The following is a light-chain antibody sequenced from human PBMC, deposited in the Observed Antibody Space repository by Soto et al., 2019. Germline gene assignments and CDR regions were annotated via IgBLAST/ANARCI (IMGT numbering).Light chain of an antibody. CDR3: QQYGSSRT. CDR2: GAS. J-gene: IGKJ1*01. Sequence: EIVLTQSPGTLSLSPGDRATLSCRASQSVSSSYLASYQQRPGQAPRLLIYGASSRATGIPDRFSGSGSGTDFTLTISRLQPEDVAVYYCQQYGSSRTFGQGTKG. V-gene: IGKV3-20*01. CDR1: QSVSSSY.